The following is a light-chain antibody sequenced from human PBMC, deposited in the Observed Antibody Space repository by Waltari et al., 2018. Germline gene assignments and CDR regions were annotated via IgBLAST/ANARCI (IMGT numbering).Light chain of an antibody. J-gene: IGLJ2*01. CDR3: GSYTTTNTLL. CDR2: DVN. Sequence: QSALTQPASVSGSPGQSITISCTGTSSDVGAFDYVSWYRQHPGKAPQLIIYDVNKRPSAYSGRFSASKSGNTASLTISDLQSEDEAKYFCGSYTTTNTLLFGGGTYLTVL. CDR1: SSDVGAFDY. V-gene: IGLV2-14*03.